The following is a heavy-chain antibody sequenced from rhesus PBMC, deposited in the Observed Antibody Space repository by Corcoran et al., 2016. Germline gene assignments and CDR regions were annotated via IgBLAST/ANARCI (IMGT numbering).Heavy chain of an antibody. CDR2: IYGSGGSN. Sequence: QVQLQESGPGLVEPSEPLSLTCAVSGYSIRSNYYWNWIRNPPGKGLEWIGGIYGSGGSNYLNPSLKSRVTLSVDTSKNQFSLKLNSVTAADTAVYYCAGDALDSWGQGVVVIVSS. CDR1: GYSIRSNYY. V-gene: IGHV4S14*01. J-gene: IGHJ6*01. CDR3: AGDALDS.